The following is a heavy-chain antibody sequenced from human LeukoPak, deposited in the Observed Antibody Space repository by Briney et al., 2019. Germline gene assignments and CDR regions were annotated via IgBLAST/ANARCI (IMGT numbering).Heavy chain of an antibody. CDR1: GGSISSGSYY. D-gene: IGHD3-3*01. CDR3: ARDSGYYDFWGGVADY. J-gene: IGHJ4*02. Sequence: SETLSLTCTVSGGSISSGSYYWSWIRQPAGKGLEWIGRIYTSGSTNYNPSLKSRVTISVDTSKNQFSLKLSSVTAADTAVYYCARDSGYYDFWGGVADYWGQGTLVTVSS. V-gene: IGHV4-61*02. CDR2: IYTSGST.